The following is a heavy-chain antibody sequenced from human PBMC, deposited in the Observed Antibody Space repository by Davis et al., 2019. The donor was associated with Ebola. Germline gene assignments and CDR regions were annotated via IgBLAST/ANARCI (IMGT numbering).Heavy chain of an antibody. CDR1: GYTFTSYG. D-gene: IGHD3-10*01. CDR3: ARDTYYYGSGSLLTDYFDY. J-gene: IGHJ4*02. CDR2: ISAYNGNT. V-gene: IGHV1-18*01. Sequence: AASVKVSCKASGYTFTSYGISWVRQAPGQGLEWMGWISAYNGNTNYAQKLQGRVTMTTDTSTSTAYMELRSLRSDDTAVYYCARDTYYYGSGSLLTDYFDYWGQGTLVTVSS.